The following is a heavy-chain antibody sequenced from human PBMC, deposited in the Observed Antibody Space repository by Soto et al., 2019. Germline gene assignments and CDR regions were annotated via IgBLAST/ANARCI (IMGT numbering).Heavy chain of an antibody. J-gene: IGHJ6*02. Sequence: QVQLVQSGAEVKKPGSSVKVSCKTSGGTFDNYAINWVRQAPGQGLEWMGGIIPIFGALNYAQKFQGRVTITADKPTSTAYMELGSLTSEDTAVYYCARRAVAPAPIGYFHYHLDVWGQGTTVTVSS. CDR1: GGTFDNYA. CDR2: IIPIFGAL. V-gene: IGHV1-69*06. D-gene: IGHD2-2*02. CDR3: ARRAVAPAPIGYFHYHLDV.